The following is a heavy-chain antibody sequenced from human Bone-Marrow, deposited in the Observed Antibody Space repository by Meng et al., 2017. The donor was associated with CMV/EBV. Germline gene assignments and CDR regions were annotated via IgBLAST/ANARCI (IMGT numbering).Heavy chain of an antibody. Sequence: CKASGYTFTGYYMHWVRQAPGQGLEWMGWINPNSGGTNYAQKFQGRVTMTRDTSISTAYMELSRLRSDDTAVYYRARGGGNSPGPDYWGQGTLVTVSS. CDR1: GYTFTGYY. CDR2: INPNSGGT. D-gene: IGHD4-23*01. J-gene: IGHJ4*02. CDR3: ARGGGNSPGPDY. V-gene: IGHV1-2*02.